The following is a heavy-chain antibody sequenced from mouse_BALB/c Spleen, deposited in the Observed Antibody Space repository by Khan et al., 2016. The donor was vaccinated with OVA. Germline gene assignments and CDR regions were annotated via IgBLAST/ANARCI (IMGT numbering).Heavy chain of an antibody. CDR3: ARGGGTTPFAY. Sequence: EVELVESGGGLVQPGGSRKLSCAASGFTFSDYGMAWVRQAPGKGPEWVAFISDLAYTFYYADTVTGRFTLSRANAKNTLYLEMSSLRSGDTAMYYCARGGGTTPFAYWGQGTLVTASA. CDR2: ISDLAYTF. D-gene: IGHD2-12*01. CDR1: GFTFSDYG. J-gene: IGHJ3*01. V-gene: IGHV5-15*02.